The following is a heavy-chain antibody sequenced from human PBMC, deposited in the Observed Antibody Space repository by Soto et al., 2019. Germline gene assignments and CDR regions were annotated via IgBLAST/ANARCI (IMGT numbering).Heavy chain of an antibody. CDR2: ISSTTNYI. CDR3: ARESEDLTSNFDY. J-gene: IGHJ4*02. Sequence: GGSLRLSCAASGFTFTRYSMKWVRQAPGKGLEWVSSISSTTNYIYYGDSMKGRFTISRDNAKNSLYLEMNSLRAEDTAVYYCARESEDLTSNFDYWGQGTLVTVSS. V-gene: IGHV3-21*06. CDR1: GFTFTRYS.